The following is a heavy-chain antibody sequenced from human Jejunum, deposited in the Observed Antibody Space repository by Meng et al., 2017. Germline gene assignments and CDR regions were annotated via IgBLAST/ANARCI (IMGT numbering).Heavy chain of an antibody. CDR2: ISSSGSTI. V-gene: IGHV3-48*03. D-gene: IGHD2-15*01. CDR1: GFTFSSYE. CDR3: ARTSVERYCSGGSCYSHYYCYGMDV. Sequence: GGSLRLSCAASGFTFSSYEMNWVRQAPGKGLEWVSYISSSGSTIYYADSVKGRFTISRDNAKNSLYLQMNSLRAEDTAVYYCARTSVERYCSGGSCYSHYYCYGMDVWGQGTTVTVSS. J-gene: IGHJ6*02.